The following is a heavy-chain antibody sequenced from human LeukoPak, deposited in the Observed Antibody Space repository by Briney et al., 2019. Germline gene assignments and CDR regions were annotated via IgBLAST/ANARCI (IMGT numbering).Heavy chain of an antibody. J-gene: IGHJ3*02. CDR1: GFTFSSYN. CDR3: ARDHHRRLYDSQARDTFDI. V-gene: IGHV3-21*01. Sequence: GGSLRLSCAASGFTFSSYNMNWVRQAPGKGLEWVSSITSSSSYIYYADSVKGRFSISRDNAKNSLYLQMNSLRAEDTAVYYCARDHHRRLYDSQARDTFDIWGQGTMVTVSS. CDR2: ITSSSSYI. D-gene: IGHD3-22*01.